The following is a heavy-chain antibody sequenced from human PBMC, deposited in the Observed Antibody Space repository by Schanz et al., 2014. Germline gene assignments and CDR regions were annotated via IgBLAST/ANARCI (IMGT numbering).Heavy chain of an antibody. D-gene: IGHD1-26*01. CDR2: IGGSDGNT. Sequence: QVQLVQSGGEVKTPGASVKVSCKASGYTFTRSGISWVRQAPGQGLEWMGWIGGSDGNTNFAQKLQGRVTMTTDTSTSTVYMELRSLTSDDTAVYYCARFNSGSHSPPYYYYGMDVWGQGTTVTVSS. CDR1: GYTFTRSG. J-gene: IGHJ6*02. V-gene: IGHV1-18*01. CDR3: ARFNSGSHSPPYYYYGMDV.